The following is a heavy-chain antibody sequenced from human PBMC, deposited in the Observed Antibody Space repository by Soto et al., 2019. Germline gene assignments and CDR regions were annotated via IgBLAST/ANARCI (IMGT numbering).Heavy chain of an antibody. Sequence: QVQLVQSGAEVKKPGASVKVSCKASGYTFTSYYMHWVRQAPGQGLEWMGIINPNGGSTSYAQKFQGRVTITADKSTSTAYMELSSLRSEDTAVYYCAGGSGSYHNWFDPWGQGTLVTVSS. J-gene: IGHJ5*02. CDR1: GYTFTSYY. D-gene: IGHD1-26*01. CDR3: AGGSGSYHNWFDP. V-gene: IGHV1-46*01. CDR2: INPNGGST.